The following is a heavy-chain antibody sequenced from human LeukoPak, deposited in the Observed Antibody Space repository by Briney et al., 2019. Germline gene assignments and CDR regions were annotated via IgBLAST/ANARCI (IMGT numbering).Heavy chain of an antibody. J-gene: IGHJ4*02. V-gene: IGHV3-33*01. Sequence: PGRSLRLSCAASGFTFSSYGMHWGRQAPGKGLEWVAVIWYDGSNKYYADSVKGRFTISRDNSKNTLYLQMNSLRAEDTAVYYCARDFEDYYDSSGYAPFDYWGQGTLVTVSS. CDR1: GFTFSSYG. CDR2: IWYDGSNK. CDR3: ARDFEDYYDSSGYAPFDY. D-gene: IGHD3-22*01.